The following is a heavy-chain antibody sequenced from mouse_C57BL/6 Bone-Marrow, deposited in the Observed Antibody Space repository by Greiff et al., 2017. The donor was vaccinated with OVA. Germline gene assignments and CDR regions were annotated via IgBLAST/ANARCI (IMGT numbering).Heavy chain of an antibody. Sequence: QVQLQQPGAELVRPGTSVKLSCKASGYTFTSYWMHWVKKRPGQGLEWIGVIDPSDSYTNYNQKFKGKATLTVDTSSSTAYMQLSSLTSEDSAVYYCARSGGPYFDYWGQGTTLTVSS. D-gene: IGHD3-1*01. CDR2: IDPSDSYT. CDR3: ARSGGPYFDY. CDR1: GYTFTSYW. V-gene: IGHV1-59*01. J-gene: IGHJ2*01.